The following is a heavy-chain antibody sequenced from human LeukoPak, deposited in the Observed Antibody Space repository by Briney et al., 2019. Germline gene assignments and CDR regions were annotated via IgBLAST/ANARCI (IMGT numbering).Heavy chain of an antibody. CDR1: GSTFSSYA. D-gene: IGHD2-2*01. CDR2: ISGSGGST. CDR3: AKGGYCSSTSCYFGPNYGMDV. V-gene: IGHV3-23*01. Sequence: PGGSLRLSCAASGSTFSSYAMSWVRQAPGKGLEWVSAISGSGGSTYYADSVKGRFTISRDNSENTLYLQMNSLRAEDTAVYYCAKGGYCSSTSCYFGPNYGMDVWGKGTTVTVSS. J-gene: IGHJ6*04.